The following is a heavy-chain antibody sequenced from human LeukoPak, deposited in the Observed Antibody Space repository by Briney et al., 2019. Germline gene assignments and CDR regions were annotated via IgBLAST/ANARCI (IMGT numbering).Heavy chain of an antibody. CDR1: GGSISSSSYY. CDR3: ARDNVVAAAGMLDY. Sequence: SETLSLTCTVSGGSISSSSYYWGWIRQPPGKGLEWIGSIYYSGSTYYNPSLKSRVTMSVDTSKNQFSLKLSSVTAADTAVYYCARDNVVAAAGMLDYWGQGTLVTVSS. J-gene: IGHJ4*02. V-gene: IGHV4-39*07. D-gene: IGHD6-13*01. CDR2: IYYSGST.